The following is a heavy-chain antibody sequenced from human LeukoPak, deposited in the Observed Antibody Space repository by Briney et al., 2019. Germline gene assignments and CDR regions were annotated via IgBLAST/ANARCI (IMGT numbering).Heavy chain of an antibody. Sequence: PSETRSLTCTVSGGSISSYYWSWIRQPPGKGLERSGYIYYSGSTNYNPSLKSRVTISVDTSKNQFSLKLSSVTAADTAVYYCARGAYSYRIDYWGQGTLVTVSS. V-gene: IGHV4-59*01. J-gene: IGHJ4*02. CDR2: IYYSGST. CDR1: GGSISSYY. CDR3: ARGAYSYRIDY. D-gene: IGHD5-18*01.